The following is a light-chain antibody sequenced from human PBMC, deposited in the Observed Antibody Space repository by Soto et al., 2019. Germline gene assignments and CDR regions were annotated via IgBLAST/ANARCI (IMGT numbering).Light chain of an antibody. V-gene: IGLV2-14*01. J-gene: IGLJ2*01. CDR1: SSDIGVYKY. CDR3: NSYTSNNTLV. Sequence: QSALTQPASVSGSPVQSITISCTGTSSDIGVYKYVSWYQQSPGKAPKLILYDVSYRPSGVSNRFIGFKSGNTASLTISGLQAEDEADYYCNSYTSNNTLVFGGGTKLTVL. CDR2: DVS.